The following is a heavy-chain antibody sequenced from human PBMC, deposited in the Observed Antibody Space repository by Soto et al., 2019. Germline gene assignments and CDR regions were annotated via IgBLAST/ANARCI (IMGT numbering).Heavy chain of an antibody. D-gene: IGHD3-22*01. CDR2: ISSSSSYT. J-gene: IGHJ6*02. CDR3: ARSDSSGYYYLIYGMDV. Sequence: QVQLVESGGGLVKPGGSLRLSCAASGFTFSDYYMSWIRQAPGKGLEWVSYISSSSSYTNYADSVKGRFTISSDNAKNSLYLQMNSLRAEDTAVYYCARSDSSGYYYLIYGMDVWGQGTTVTVSS. V-gene: IGHV3-11*06. CDR1: GFTFSDYY.